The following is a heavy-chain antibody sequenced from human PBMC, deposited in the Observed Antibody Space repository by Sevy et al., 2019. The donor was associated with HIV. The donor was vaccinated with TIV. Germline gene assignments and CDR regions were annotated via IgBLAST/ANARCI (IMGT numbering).Heavy chain of an antibody. D-gene: IGHD3-16*02. J-gene: IGHJ2*01. CDR3: ARESYDYVWGSYRYTFRYWYFDL. CDR1: GGTFSSYA. Sequence: ASVKVSCKASGGTFSSYAISWVRQAPGQGLEWMGGIIPIFGTANYAQKFQGRVTITADESTSTAYMELSSLRSEDTAVYYCARESYDYVWGSYRYTFRYWYFDLWGPGTLVTVSS. V-gene: IGHV1-69*13. CDR2: IIPIFGTA.